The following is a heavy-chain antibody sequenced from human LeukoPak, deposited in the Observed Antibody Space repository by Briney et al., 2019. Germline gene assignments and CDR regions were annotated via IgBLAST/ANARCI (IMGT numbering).Heavy chain of an antibody. J-gene: IGHJ4*02. V-gene: IGHV3-30*03. CDR1: GFTFSSYG. Sequence: GGSLRLSCAASGFTFSSYGMHWVRQAPGKGLEWVAVISYDGSNKYYADSVKGRFTISRDNPKNTLYLQMNSLRAEDTAVYYCATDHLDYWGQGTLVTVSS. CDR3: ATDHLDY. CDR2: ISYDGSNK.